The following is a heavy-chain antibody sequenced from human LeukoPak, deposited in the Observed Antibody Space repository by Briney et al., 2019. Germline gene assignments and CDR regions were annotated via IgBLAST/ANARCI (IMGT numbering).Heavy chain of an antibody. D-gene: IGHD3-22*01. V-gene: IGHV4-39*01. Sequence: SETLSLTCTVSGGSISSSSYYWGWIRRPPGKGLEWIGSIYYSGSTYYNPSLKSRVTISVDTSKNQFSLKLSSVTAADTAVYYCARYYYDSSGYYPEYYFDYWGQGTLVTVSS. CDR1: GGSISSSSYY. CDR3: ARYYYDSSGYYPEYYFDY. J-gene: IGHJ4*02. CDR2: IYYSGST.